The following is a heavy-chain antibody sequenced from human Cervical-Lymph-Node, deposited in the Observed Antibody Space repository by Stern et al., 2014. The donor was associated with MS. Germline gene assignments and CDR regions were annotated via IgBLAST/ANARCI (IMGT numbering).Heavy chain of an antibody. CDR2: INWNSGTT. J-gene: IGHJ2*01. D-gene: IGHD6-19*01. CDR3: AKALHSGVNDHYFDL. CDR1: GFKFDDYA. V-gene: IGHV3-9*01. Sequence: MPLVQSGGGLVQPGRSLRLSCAASGFKFDDYALHWVRQAPGKGLEWVSGINWNSGTTVYGDSVKGRFTSTRDNAKNSLYLQMKSLRPEDTALYYCAKALHSGVNDHYFDLWGRGTLVTVSS.